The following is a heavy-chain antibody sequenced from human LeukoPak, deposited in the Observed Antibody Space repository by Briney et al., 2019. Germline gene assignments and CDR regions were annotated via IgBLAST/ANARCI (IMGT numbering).Heavy chain of an antibody. V-gene: IGHV4-39*07. D-gene: IGHD2-8*01. CDR3: AGLGVMVLVYQSES. Sequence: SETPSLTCAVSGGSVSSSKYLWGWIRQPPGKELEWIGSISYSGNTDYNPSLKSRVTLSVDTSKNRFSLKLTSVTAADSAVYYCAGLGVMVLVYQSESWGQGTPVTVSS. J-gene: IGHJ1*01. CDR2: ISYSGNT. CDR1: GGSVSSSKYL.